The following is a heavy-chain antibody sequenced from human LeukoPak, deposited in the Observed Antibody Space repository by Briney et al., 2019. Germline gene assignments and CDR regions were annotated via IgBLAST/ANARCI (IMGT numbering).Heavy chain of an antibody. CDR3: ARYDASRYYFVC. J-gene: IGHJ4*02. CDR2: IDHSGST. Sequence: PSETLSLTCAVCGGSFSGYCCSWIRQPPGKGLEWIGEIDHSGSTNYNPSLKSRVTISVDTTKNQFSLKLSSVTAADTAVYYCARYDASRYYFVCLGQGKLVTVSS. V-gene: IGHV4-34*01. CDR1: GGSFSGYC. D-gene: IGHD3-3*01.